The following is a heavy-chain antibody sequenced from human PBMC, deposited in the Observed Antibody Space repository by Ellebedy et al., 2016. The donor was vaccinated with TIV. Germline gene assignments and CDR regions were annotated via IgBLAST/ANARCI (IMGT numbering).Heavy chain of an antibody. V-gene: IGHV3-43*01. D-gene: IGHD6-19*01. CDR3: AKDIRSRWLVRYYYYGMDV. J-gene: IGHJ6*02. CDR1: GFTFDDYT. CDR2: ISWDGGST. Sequence: PGGSLRLSCAASGFTFDDYTMHWVRQAPGKGLEWVSLISWDGGSTYYADSVKGRFTISRDNSKNSLYLQMNSLRTEDTALYYCAKDIRSRWLVRYYYYGMDVWGQGTTVTVSS.